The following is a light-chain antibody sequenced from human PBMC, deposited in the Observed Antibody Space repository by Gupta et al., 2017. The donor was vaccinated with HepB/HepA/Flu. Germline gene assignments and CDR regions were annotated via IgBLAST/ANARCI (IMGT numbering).Light chain of an antibody. CDR3: CSYAGRRTSVV. Sequence: QSGLTQPASVSGSPGQSITISCTGTRSDVGSYNLVSWYQQHPGKAHKLVIYEINKRPSGVSILFAGSNSRNTASLTISGLQAGDGADYYGCSYAGRRTSVVFGGGTKLTVL. CDR1: RSDVGSYNL. V-gene: IGLV2-23*02. CDR2: EIN. J-gene: IGLJ2*01.